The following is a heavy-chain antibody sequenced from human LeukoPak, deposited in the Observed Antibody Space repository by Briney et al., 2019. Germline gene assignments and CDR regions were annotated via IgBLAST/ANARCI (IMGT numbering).Heavy chain of an antibody. CDR1: GFTFSSYS. CDR2: ISSSSSYI. CDR3: AHSSTRRPY. Sequence: GGSLRLSCAASGFTFSSYSMNWVRQAPGKGLEWVSSISSSSSYIYYAASVKGRFTISRDNAKNSLYLQMNSLRAEATAVHYCAHSSTRRPYWGQGTLVTVSS. V-gene: IGHV3-21*01. J-gene: IGHJ4*02. D-gene: IGHD2-2*01.